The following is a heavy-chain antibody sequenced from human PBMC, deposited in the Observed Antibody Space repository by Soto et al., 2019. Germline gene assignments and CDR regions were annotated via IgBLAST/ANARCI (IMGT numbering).Heavy chain of an antibody. Sequence: QVQLQQWGAGPLRPLETLSLTCGVSGGSFSGYYWAWIRQSPGKGLEWIGEINDRGSINYNPSLKSRVSISVDTSKNHYSLNLRAVTAAEPAVYYCARESHDILTGPPWVWYFDLWGCGTLVTVSS. CDR2: INDRGSI. J-gene: IGHJ2*01. CDR1: GGSFSGYY. V-gene: IGHV4-34*01. CDR3: ARESHDILTGPPWVWYFDL. D-gene: IGHD3-9*01.